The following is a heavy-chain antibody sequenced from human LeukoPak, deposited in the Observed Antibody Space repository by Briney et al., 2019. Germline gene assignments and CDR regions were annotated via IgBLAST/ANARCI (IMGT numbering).Heavy chain of an antibody. Sequence: ASVKVSCKASGYTFTDSYMHWVRQAPGQGLEWMGWINPNSGGTKYAQKFQGRVTMTRDTSISTAYMELSRLRSGDTAVYYCARDHQLVAFDPWGQGTLVTVSS. CDR1: GYTFTDSY. CDR3: ARDHQLVAFDP. D-gene: IGHD6-13*01. V-gene: IGHV1-2*02. CDR2: INPNSGGT. J-gene: IGHJ5*02.